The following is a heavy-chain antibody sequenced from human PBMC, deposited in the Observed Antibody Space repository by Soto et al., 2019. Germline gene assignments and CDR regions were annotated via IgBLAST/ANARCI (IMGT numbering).Heavy chain of an antibody. J-gene: IGHJ4*02. CDR3: ARDPDPDYDYVWGSYRRNDY. Sequence: ASVKVSCKASGYTFTSYGISWVRQAPGQGLEWMGWISAYNGNTNYAQKLQGRVTMTTDTSTSTAYMELRSLRSDDTAVYYCARDPDPDYDYVWGSYRRNDYWGQGTLVTVSS. V-gene: IGHV1-18*01. CDR1: GYTFTSYG. D-gene: IGHD3-16*02. CDR2: ISAYNGNT.